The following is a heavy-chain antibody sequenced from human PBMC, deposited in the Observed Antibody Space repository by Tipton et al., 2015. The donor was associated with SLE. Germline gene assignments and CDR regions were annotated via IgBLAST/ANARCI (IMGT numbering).Heavy chain of an antibody. D-gene: IGHD4-17*01. Sequence: TLSLTCAVSGYSISSGYYWGWIRQPPGKGLEWIGSIYHSGSTYYNPSLKSRVTISVDTSKNQFSLKLSSVTAADTAVYYCARDGGTVTHFDYWGQGTLVTVSS. V-gene: IGHV4-38-2*02. CDR2: IYHSGST. J-gene: IGHJ4*02. CDR3: ARDGGTVTHFDY. CDR1: GYSISSGYY.